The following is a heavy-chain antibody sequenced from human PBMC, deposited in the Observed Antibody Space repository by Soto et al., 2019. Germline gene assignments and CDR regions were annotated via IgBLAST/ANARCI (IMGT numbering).Heavy chain of an antibody. J-gene: IGHJ6*02. Sequence: ASVKVSCKASGYTFTGSYIHGVRQAPGQGLEWMGWINPNSGGTNYAQKFQDWVTMTRDTSISTAYMELSRLRSDDTAVYYCAREGKGPNYYDSTGYYYGYGMDVWGQGTTVTVSS. D-gene: IGHD3-22*01. CDR2: INPNSGGT. CDR3: AREGKGPNYYDSTGYYYGYGMDV. V-gene: IGHV1-2*04. CDR1: GYTFTGSY.